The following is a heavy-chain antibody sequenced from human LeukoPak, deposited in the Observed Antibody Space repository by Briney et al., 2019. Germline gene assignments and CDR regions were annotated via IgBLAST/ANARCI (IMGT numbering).Heavy chain of an antibody. D-gene: IGHD2-2*01. J-gene: IGHJ3*02. CDR1: GFTFSNAW. Sequence: NPGGSLRLSCAASGFTFSNAWMSWVRQAPGKGLEWVGRIKSKTDGGTTDYAAPVKGRFTISRDDSKNTLYLQMNSLKTEDTAVYYCTTFFEDLGYRSSTSCYGDAFDIWGQGTMVTVSS. V-gene: IGHV3-15*01. CDR3: TTFFEDLGYRSSTSCYGDAFDI. CDR2: IKSKTDGGTT.